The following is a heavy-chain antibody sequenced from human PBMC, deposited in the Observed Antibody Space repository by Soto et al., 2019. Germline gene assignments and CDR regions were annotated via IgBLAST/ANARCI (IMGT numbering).Heavy chain of an antibody. D-gene: IGHD3-3*01. J-gene: IGHJ4*02. CDR3: AREPYDFWSGSSDY. V-gene: IGHV4-34*01. CDR1: GGSFSGYY. Sequence: QVQLQQWGAGLLKPSETLSLTCAVYGGSFSGYYWSWIRQPPGKGLEWIGEINHSGSTNYNPSLKSRVTISVDTSKNQFSLKLRSVTAADTAVYYCAREPYDFWSGSSDYWGQGTLVTVSS. CDR2: INHSGST.